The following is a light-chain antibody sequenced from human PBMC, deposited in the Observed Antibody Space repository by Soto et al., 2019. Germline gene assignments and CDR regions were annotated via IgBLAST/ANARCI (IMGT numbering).Light chain of an antibody. CDR2: AAS. J-gene: IGKJ5*01. Sequence: DIQMTQSPSTLSGSVGDRVTITCLASQTISSWLAWYQQKPGKAPKLLIYAASTWEIGVPSRFSGSGSGTEFTLTISSLQPEDFATYYCQQRNRYPFTFGQGTRLEIK. V-gene: IGKV1-5*01. CDR1: QTISSW. CDR3: QQRNRYPFT.